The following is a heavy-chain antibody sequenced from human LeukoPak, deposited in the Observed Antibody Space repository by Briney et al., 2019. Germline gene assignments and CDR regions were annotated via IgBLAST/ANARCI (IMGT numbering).Heavy chain of an antibody. CDR1: GFTFGNTW. Sequence: GGSLRLSCAASGFTFGNTWMSWVRQAPGKGLEWVSAISGSGGSTYYADSVKGRFTISRDNSKNTLYLQMNSLRAEGTAVYYCAKGAIFGVVIIDVDYWGQGTLVTVSS. CDR2: ISGSGGST. CDR3: AKGAIFGVVIIDVDY. D-gene: IGHD3-3*01. V-gene: IGHV3-23*01. J-gene: IGHJ4*02.